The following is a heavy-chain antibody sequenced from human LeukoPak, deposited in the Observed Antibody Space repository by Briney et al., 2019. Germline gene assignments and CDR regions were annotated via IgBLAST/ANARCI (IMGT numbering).Heavy chain of an antibody. Sequence: GESLKISCKVYGYAFTDYWIGWVRQMPGKGLEWMGVIYPGDSDTRYSPSFQGQVTISADMSISTAYLQWSSLKASDTAMYFCARHDSNVERALGIDYWGQGTPVTVSS. V-gene: IGHV5-51*01. CDR2: IYPGDSDT. CDR1: GYAFTDYW. J-gene: IGHJ4*02. D-gene: IGHD5-18*01. CDR3: ARHDSNVERALGIDY.